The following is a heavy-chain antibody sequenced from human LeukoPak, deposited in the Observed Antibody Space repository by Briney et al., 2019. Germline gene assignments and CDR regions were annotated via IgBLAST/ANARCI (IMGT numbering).Heavy chain of an antibody. Sequence: GGSLRLSCAAFGFTFSSYAMHWVRQAPGEGLEWVGFITSKAYGATTEYAASVKDRFFLSRDDSKSIAYLQMNSLETEDTAVYYCTRVLAAAGRWFDPWGQGSLVTVSS. D-gene: IGHD6-13*01. CDR3: TRVLAAAGRWFDP. V-gene: IGHV3-49*04. J-gene: IGHJ5*02. CDR2: ITSKAYGATT. CDR1: GFTFSSYA.